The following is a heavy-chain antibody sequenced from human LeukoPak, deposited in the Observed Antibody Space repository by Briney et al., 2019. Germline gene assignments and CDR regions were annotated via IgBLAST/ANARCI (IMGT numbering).Heavy chain of an antibody. D-gene: IGHD1-26*01. V-gene: IGHV5-51*01. CDR1: GYSFTSYW. Sequence: GESLKISCKGSGYSFTSYWIGWVRQMPGKGLEWMGIIYPGDSDTRYSPSFQGQVTISADKSISTAYLQWSGLKASDTAMYYCARGSGSYHTAYMNWGQGSLVTVSS. J-gene: IGHJ4*02. CDR3: ARGSGSYHTAYMN. CDR2: IYPGDSDT.